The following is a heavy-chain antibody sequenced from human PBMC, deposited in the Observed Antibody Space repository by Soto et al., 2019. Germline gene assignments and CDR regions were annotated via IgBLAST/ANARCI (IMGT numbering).Heavy chain of an antibody. J-gene: IGHJ6*02. CDR2: IYYSGST. CDR1: GGSISSYY. Sequence: SETLSLTCTVSGGSISSYYWSWIRQPPGKGLEWIGYIYYSGSTNYNPSLKSRVTISVDTSKNQFSLQLSSVTAADTAVYYCARDRRTGMAAHEGYWYYYYYGMEVWGQGTPVTVSS. V-gene: IGHV4-59*01. D-gene: IGHD6-13*01. CDR3: ARDRRTGMAAHEGYWYYYYYGMEV.